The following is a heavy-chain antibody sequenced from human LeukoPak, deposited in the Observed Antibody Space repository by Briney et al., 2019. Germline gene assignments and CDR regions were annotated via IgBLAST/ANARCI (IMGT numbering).Heavy chain of an antibody. V-gene: IGHV3-7*01. D-gene: IGHD3-10*01. CDR1: GFTLRTSW. J-gene: IGHJ1*01. Sequence: GGSLRLSCAASGFTLRTSWMSWVRQAPGKGLAGVGNIKQDGSEKNYVDAVKGRFTISRDNAKNSLYLQMNSLRAEDTAVYYCAKDGGGPLDWGQGTLVTVSS. CDR2: IKQDGSEK. CDR3: AKDGGGPLD.